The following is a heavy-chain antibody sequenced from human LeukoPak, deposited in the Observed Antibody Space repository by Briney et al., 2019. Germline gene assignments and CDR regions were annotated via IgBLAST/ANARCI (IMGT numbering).Heavy chain of an antibody. V-gene: IGHV3-23*01. CDR3: AKAKGRGSPGRDYFDY. CDR2: ISDSGGST. Sequence: GGSLRLSCAASGFTVSSNDMSWVRQAPGKGLEWVSGISDSGGSTYNADSVKGRFTISRDNSRNTLYLQMNSLRAEDTAVYYCAKAKGRGSPGRDYFDYWGQGTLVTVSS. J-gene: IGHJ4*02. D-gene: IGHD3-10*01. CDR1: GFTVSSND.